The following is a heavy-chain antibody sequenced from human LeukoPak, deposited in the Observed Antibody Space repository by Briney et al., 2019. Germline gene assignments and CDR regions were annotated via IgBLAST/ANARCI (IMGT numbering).Heavy chain of an antibody. J-gene: IGHJ4*02. Sequence: GGSLRPSCAASGFTFSNYWMSWVRQAPGKGLEWVANIKQDGSEKCYVDSVKGRFTISRDNAKNSLYLQMNSLRVEDTAVYYCERGGARPSHYDSWSILDYWGQGTLVTVSS. V-gene: IGHV3-7*01. CDR3: ERGGARPSHYDSWSILDY. D-gene: IGHD3-3*01. CDR2: IKQDGSEK. CDR1: GFTFSNYW.